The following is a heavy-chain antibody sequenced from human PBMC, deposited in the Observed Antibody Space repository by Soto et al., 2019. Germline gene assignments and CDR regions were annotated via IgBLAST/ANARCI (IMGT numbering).Heavy chain of an antibody. Sequence: SETLSLTCAVSSGSISSSNWWSWVRQPPGKGLEWIGEIYHSGSTNYNPSLKSRVTVSVDKSKNQFSLKLSSVTAADTAVYYCARSEAATGDYDYWGQGTLVTVSS. V-gene: IGHV4-4*02. J-gene: IGHJ4*02. CDR2: IYHSGST. CDR1: SGSISSSNW. CDR3: ARSEAATGDYDY. D-gene: IGHD2-15*01.